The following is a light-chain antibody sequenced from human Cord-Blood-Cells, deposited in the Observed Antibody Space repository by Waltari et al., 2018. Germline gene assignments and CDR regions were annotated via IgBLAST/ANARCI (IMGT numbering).Light chain of an antibody. J-gene: IGLJ3*02. CDR3: CSYAGSSTWV. V-gene: IGLV2-23*01. CDR2: EGS. Sequence: QSALTQPASVSGSPGQSITISCTGTSSDVGSYHLFSWYQQHPGKAPKLMIYEGSKRPSGVSNRVSGSKSGNTASLTISGLQAEDEADYYCCSYAGSSTWVFGGGTKLTVL. CDR1: SSDVGSYHL.